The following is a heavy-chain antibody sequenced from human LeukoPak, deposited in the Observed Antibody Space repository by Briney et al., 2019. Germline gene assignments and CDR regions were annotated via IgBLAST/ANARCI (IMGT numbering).Heavy chain of an antibody. V-gene: IGHV1-69*04. CDR2: IIPILGIA. CDR1: GYTFTGYY. CDR3: ARAVAAAGSRFRGFDY. J-gene: IGHJ4*02. D-gene: IGHD6-13*01. Sequence: GASVKVSCKASGYTFTGYYMHWVRQAPGQGLEWMGRIIPILGIANYAQKFQGRVTITADKSTSTAYMELSSLRSEDAAVYYCARAVAAAGSRFRGFDYWGQGTLVTVSS.